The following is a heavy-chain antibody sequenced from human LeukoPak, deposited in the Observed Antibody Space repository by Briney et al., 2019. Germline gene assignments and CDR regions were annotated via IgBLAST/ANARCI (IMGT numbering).Heavy chain of an antibody. CDR1: GYSFTSYG. V-gene: IGHV1-18*01. CDR2: ISGNNGKT. J-gene: IGHJ4*02. Sequence: ASVKVSCKASGYSFTSYGISWVRQAPGQGLAWMGWISGNNGKTNYAHKFQGRVTLTTDTSTSTTYMELRSLRSDDTAVYYRTRDLGSGLTIDYWGQGTLVTVSS. D-gene: IGHD3-16*01. CDR3: TRDLGSGLTIDY.